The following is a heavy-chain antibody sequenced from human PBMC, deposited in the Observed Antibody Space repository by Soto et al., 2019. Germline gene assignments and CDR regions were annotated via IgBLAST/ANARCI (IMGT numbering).Heavy chain of an antibody. CDR2: IGSRGNMI. J-gene: IGHJ4*02. CDR3: ARVTASLPSYFDL. V-gene: IGHV3-48*03. CDR1: GFSLSDYE. Sequence: XVSIVLSCVASGFSLSDYEMNGVRQAPGKGLEWVSYIGSRGNMIYYADSVRGRFTISRDSAKNSLYLQMNSLRAEDSALYYCARVTASLPSYFDLWGQGTLVTVSS.